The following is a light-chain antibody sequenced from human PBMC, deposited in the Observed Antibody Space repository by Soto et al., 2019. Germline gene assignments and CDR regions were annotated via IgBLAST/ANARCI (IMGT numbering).Light chain of an antibody. CDR1: QSVSSSY. CDR3: QQYGSSPSWT. CDR2: GAS. Sequence: EIALTQSPGTLSLSPGERATLSCRASQSVSSSYLAWYQQKPGQAPRLLIYGASSRATVIPDRFSGSGSGTDFTLTISRLEPEDFAVYYCQQYGSSPSWTFGQGTKVDI. V-gene: IGKV3-20*01. J-gene: IGKJ1*01.